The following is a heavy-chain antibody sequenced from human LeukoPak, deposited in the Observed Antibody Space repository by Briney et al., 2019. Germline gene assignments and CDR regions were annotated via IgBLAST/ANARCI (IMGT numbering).Heavy chain of an antibody. CDR3: ARRVVRGDSFDY. Sequence: SETLSLTCTVSGGSISSGDYYWSWIRQPPGKGLEWIGYIYYSGSTYYNPSLKSRVTIPVDTSKNQFSLKLSSVTAADTAVYYCARRVVRGDSFDYWGQGTLVTVSS. V-gene: IGHV4-30-4*01. CDR2: IYYSGST. D-gene: IGHD3-10*01. J-gene: IGHJ4*02. CDR1: GGSISSGDYY.